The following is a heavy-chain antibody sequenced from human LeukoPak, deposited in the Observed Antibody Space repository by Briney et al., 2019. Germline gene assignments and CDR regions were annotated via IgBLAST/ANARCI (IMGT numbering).Heavy chain of an antibody. CDR3: ARSIVGATIDY. CDR1: GRSFSGYY. Sequence: SETLSLTCAVYGRSFSGYYWSWIRQPPGKGLEWIGEINHSGSTNYNPSLKSRVTISVDTSKNQFSLKLSSVTAADTAVYYCARSIVGATIDYWGQGTLVTVSS. D-gene: IGHD1-26*01. V-gene: IGHV4-34*01. J-gene: IGHJ4*02. CDR2: INHSGST.